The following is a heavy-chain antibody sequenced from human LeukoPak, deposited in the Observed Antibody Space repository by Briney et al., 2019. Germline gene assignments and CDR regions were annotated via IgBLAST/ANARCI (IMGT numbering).Heavy chain of an antibody. Sequence: SETLSLTCAVSGGPISSYYWSWIRQPPGKGLEWIGYISYSGNTNYNPSLKGRVTISIDTSKNHFSLKLSSVTAADTAVYYCAVDNDSTGYYFSMDVWGKGTTVTVSS. CDR2: ISYSGNT. J-gene: IGHJ6*03. D-gene: IGHD3-22*01. CDR3: AVDNDSTGYYFSMDV. CDR1: GGPISSYY. V-gene: IGHV4-59*01.